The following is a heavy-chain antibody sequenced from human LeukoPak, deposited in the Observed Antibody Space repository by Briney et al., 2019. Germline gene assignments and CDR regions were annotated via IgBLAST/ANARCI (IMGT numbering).Heavy chain of an antibody. J-gene: IGHJ4*02. Sequence: PGGSLRLSCAASGFTFSSYAMHWVRQAPGKGLEWVSSISSSSSYIYYADSVKGRFTISRDNAKNSLYLQMNSLRAEDTAVYYCVRDDSSGYYYYFDYWGQGTLVTVSS. V-gene: IGHV3-21*01. CDR1: GFTFSSYA. D-gene: IGHD3-22*01. CDR3: VRDDSSGYYYYFDY. CDR2: ISSSSSYI.